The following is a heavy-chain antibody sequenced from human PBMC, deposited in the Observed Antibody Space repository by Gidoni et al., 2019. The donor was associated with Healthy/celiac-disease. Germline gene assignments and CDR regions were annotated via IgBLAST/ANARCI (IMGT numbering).Heavy chain of an antibody. V-gene: IGHV5-10-1*03. CDR1: GSSFTGYW. D-gene: IGHD5-12*01. CDR3: AITVDIVATDWFDP. CDR2: IDPSDSYT. Sequence: EVQLVQSGAEVKKPGESLRISCMGSGSSFTGYWISWVRQMPGKGLEWMGRIDPSDSYTNYSPSFQGHVTISADKSISTAYLQWSSLKASDTAMYYCAITVDIVATDWFDPWGQGTLVTVSS. J-gene: IGHJ5*02.